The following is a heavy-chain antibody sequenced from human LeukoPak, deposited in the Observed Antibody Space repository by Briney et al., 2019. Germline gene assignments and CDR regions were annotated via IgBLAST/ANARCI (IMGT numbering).Heavy chain of an antibody. V-gene: IGHV3-48*03. CDR3: ARGVYSGYDFNAFDI. CDR1: GFTFSSYE. CDR2: ITSSGSAI. Sequence: GGSLRLSCAASGFTFSSYEMNWVRQAPGKGLEWVSYITSSGSAIYDADSVKGRFTVSRDNAKNSVYLQMNSLRADDTAVYYCARGVYSGYDFNAFDIWGQGTMVTVSS. J-gene: IGHJ3*02. D-gene: IGHD5-12*01.